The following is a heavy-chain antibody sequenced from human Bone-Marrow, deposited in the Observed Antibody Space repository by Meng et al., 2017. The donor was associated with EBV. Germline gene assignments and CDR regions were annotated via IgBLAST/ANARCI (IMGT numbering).Heavy chain of an antibody. CDR1: AFSLSITGVG. J-gene: IGHJ4*02. Sequence: HIPVQVSGTRLVNPQPTATLTCTFSAFSLSITGVGVGWIRQPPGQALEWLARINCDDDKSYNAPLKHSLTITKDDSNTQVVHTMTNMVPSDAATFYCAHSGTWELPYDSWGQGTLVTASS. V-gene: IGHV2-5*02. CDR2: INCDDDK. CDR3: AHSGTWELPYDS. D-gene: IGHD1-26*01.